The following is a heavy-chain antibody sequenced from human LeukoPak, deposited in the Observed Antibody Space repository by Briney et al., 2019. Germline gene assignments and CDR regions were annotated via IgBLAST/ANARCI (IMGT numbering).Heavy chain of an antibody. V-gene: IGHV4-4*07. CDR1: SITNYY. CDR2: IYATGST. J-gene: IGHJ2*01. D-gene: IGHD1-26*01. CDR3: ASLVGGAPDRWYFGL. Sequence: SETLSLTCTVGSITNYYLSWIRQPAGKGLEWLGRIYATGSTEYNPSLKRRVTMSVETSKRQFSLKLNSVTAADTAVYFCASLVGGAPDRWYFGLWGRGTLVTVSS.